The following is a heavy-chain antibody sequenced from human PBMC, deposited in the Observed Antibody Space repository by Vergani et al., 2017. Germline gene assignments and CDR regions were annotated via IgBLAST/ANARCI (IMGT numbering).Heavy chain of an antibody. CDR2: ISSTVFTI. J-gene: IGHJ5*02. CDR3: ATQRERFGDLRGRWFDP. Sequence: QERLVQSGGGLVKPGGSLRLSCVASGFTFSDYDMNWLRQAPGKGLEWISPISSTVFTIHYADFAKGRFTISRDNAGNSLYLQMNTLTVDDTATYFCATQRERFGDLRGRWFDPWGQGTLVTVSS. CDR1: GFTFSDYD. V-gene: IGHV3-11*01. D-gene: IGHD1-1*01.